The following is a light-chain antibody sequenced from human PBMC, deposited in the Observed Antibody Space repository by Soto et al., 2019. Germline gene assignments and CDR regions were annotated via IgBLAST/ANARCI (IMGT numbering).Light chain of an antibody. J-gene: IGKJ1*01. V-gene: IGKV3-15*01. CDR3: QQYNNWLWT. CDR1: QSVGSD. CDR2: GAS. Sequence: EIVMTQSPATLSVSPGERATLSCRASQSVGSDLAWYQQKPGHTPRLLIYGASTRATGIPARFSGSGSGTKFTLTISSLQSEDFAVYYYQQYNNWLWTFGQGTKVEIK.